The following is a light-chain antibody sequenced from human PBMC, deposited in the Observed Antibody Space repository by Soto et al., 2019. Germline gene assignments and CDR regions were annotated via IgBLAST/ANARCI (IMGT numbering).Light chain of an antibody. J-gene: IGLJ3*02. CDR2: GVS. CDR1: SSDVGAYNY. Sequence: QSALTQPASESGSPGQSITISCTGTSSDVGAYNYVSWYQQHPGKAPKLMISGVSNRPSGVSNRFSGSKSGNTASLTISGLQADDEADYYCSSYTGSSTPWVFGGGTKVTVL. V-gene: IGLV2-14*01. CDR3: SSYTGSSTPWV.